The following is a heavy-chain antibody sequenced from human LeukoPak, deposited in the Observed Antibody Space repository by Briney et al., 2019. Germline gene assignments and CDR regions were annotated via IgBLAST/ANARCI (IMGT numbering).Heavy chain of an antibody. CDR1: GFAFSSFA. D-gene: IGHD3-10*01. Sequence: GGSLRLSCAASGFAFSSFAMSWVRQAPGKGLEWVSSISGSGDSTDYADPLKGRFTISRDNSKNTLYLQVNSLRAEDTAVYYCAKPYRVLRGAFDIWGHGTMVTVSS. CDR2: ISGSGDST. J-gene: IGHJ3*02. CDR3: AKPYRVLRGAFDI. V-gene: IGHV3-23*01.